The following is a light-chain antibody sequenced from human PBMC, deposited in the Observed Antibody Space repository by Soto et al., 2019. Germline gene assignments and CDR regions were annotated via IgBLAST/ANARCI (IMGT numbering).Light chain of an antibody. CDR2: EAS. CDR3: QQYRT. CDR1: QSVSYY. J-gene: IGKJ1*01. V-gene: IGKV3-20*01. Sequence: EIVLTQSPGTLSLSPGERATLSCRASQSVSYYLAWYQQNPGQAPRLLIYEASSRATGIPDRFSGSGSGTDFTLTISRLEPEDFAVYYCQQYRTFGQGTKVDIK.